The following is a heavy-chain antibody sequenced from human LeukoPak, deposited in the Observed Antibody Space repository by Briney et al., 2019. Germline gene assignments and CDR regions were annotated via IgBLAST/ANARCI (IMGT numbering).Heavy chain of an antibody. CDR2: INHSGST. CDR1: GGSFSGYY. V-gene: IGHV4-34*01. Sequence: SETLSLTCAVYGGSFSGYYWSWIRQPPGKGLEWIGEINHSGSTNYNPSLKSRVTISVDTSKNQFSLKLSSVTAADTAVYYCARDLRPYYYMDVWGKGTTVTVSS. J-gene: IGHJ6*03. CDR3: ARDLRPYYYMDV.